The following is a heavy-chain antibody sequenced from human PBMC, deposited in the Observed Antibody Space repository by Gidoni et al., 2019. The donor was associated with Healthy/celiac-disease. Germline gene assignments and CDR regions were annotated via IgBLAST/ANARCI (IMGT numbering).Heavy chain of an antibody. CDR1: GGSISSSSYY. J-gene: IGHJ3*02. V-gene: IGHV4-39*01. Sequence: QLQLQESGPGLVKPSETLSLTCTVSGGSISSSSYYWGWIRQPPGKGLEWIGSIYYSGSTYYNPSLKSRVTISVDTSKNQFSLKLSSVTAADTAVYYCARPIDSSGYYYGGDAFDIWGQGTMVTVSS. CDR2: IYYSGST. CDR3: ARPIDSSGYYYGGDAFDI. D-gene: IGHD3-22*01.